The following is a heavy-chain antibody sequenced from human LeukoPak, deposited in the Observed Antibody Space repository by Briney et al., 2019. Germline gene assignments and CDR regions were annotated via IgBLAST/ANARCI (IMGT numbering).Heavy chain of an antibody. D-gene: IGHD3-10*02. CDR2: ISSSGSTI. J-gene: IGHJ6*04. CDR3: AELGITMIGGV. CDR1: GFTFSSYE. Sequence: GGSLRLSCAACGFTFSSYEMNCVPEAPGKGLEWVSYISSSGSTIYYADSVKGRFTISRDKAKNTLYLQMNSLRAEDTAVYYCAELGITMIGGVWGKGTTVTISS. V-gene: IGHV3-48*03.